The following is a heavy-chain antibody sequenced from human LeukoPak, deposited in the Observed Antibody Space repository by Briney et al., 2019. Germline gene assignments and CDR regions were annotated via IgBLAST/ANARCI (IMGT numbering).Heavy chain of an antibody. Sequence: ASVKVSCKASGYTFTSYDINWVRQATGQGLEWMGWINPNSGNTGYAQKFQGRVTMTRNTSISTAYMELSSLRSEDTAVYYCARVIGSYGDYWFDPWGQGTLVTVSS. J-gene: IGHJ5*02. CDR3: ARVIGSYGDYWFDP. CDR2: INPNSGNT. D-gene: IGHD4-17*01. CDR1: GYTFTSYD. V-gene: IGHV1-8*01.